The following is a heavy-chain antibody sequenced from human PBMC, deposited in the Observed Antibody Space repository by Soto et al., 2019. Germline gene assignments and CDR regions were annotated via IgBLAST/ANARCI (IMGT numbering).Heavy chain of an antibody. V-gene: IGHV3-72*01. CDR3: ATSSGALAASFPYYFDY. Sequence: SLRLSCAVSGFSLSDHYIDWVRQAPGKGLEWVGRSRDKAQGYSTEYAASVKGRFTISRDNAKNSLNLQMNSLRAEDTAVYYCATSSGALAASFPYYFDYWGHGTLVTVSS. D-gene: IGHD6-19*01. CDR2: SRDKAQGYST. J-gene: IGHJ4*01. CDR1: GFSLSDHY.